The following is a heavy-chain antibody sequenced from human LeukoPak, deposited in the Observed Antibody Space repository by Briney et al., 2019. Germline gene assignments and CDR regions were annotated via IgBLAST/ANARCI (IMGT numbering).Heavy chain of an antibody. CDR3: ASGGHYATSYVRDV. Sequence: ASVKVSCKASGYTFTSYDINWVRQATGQGLEWMGWMQPNRGKERARQTLQGRVTKTRNTSISTAYMELSSLRSEDPGVYYCASGGHYATSYVRDVWGQGPTVTVSS. D-gene: IGHD4-17*01. V-gene: IGHV1-8*01. CDR1: GYTFTSYD. J-gene: IGHJ6*02. CDR2: MQPNRGKE.